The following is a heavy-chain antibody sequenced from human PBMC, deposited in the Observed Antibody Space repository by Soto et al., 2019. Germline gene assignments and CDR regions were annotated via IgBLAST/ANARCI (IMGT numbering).Heavy chain of an antibody. D-gene: IGHD1-1*01. CDR2: ISYDGNNK. Sequence: GGSLRLSCAASGFTFKSYGMHWVRQAPGKGLEWVAVISYDGNNKYYADSVKGRFTISRDIPKNTLYLQLNSLRAEDTAVYSCAKEGLYNTLDYWGQGTLVTVSS. J-gene: IGHJ4*02. CDR1: GFTFKSYG. CDR3: AKEGLYNTLDY. V-gene: IGHV3-30*18.